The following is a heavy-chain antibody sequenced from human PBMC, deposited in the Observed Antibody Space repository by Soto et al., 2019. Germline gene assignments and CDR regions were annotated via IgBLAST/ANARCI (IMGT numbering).Heavy chain of an antibody. CDR3: AKEHYTGWPNLDY. Sequence: VQLVESGGDVVQTGGSLRLSCVASGFNFDRYTIHWVRQAPGKGLEWVSLINSLGATGYADSVRGRFTISRDNNKGSLYLQMNSLRTEDTALYYCAKEHYTGWPNLDYWGQGTLVTVSS. CDR1: GFNFDRYT. CDR2: INSLGAT. D-gene: IGHD6-19*01. J-gene: IGHJ4*02. V-gene: IGHV3-43*01.